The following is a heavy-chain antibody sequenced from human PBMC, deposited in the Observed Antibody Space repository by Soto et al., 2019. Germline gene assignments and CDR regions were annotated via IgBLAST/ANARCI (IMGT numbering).Heavy chain of an antibody. D-gene: IGHD3-22*01. CDR3: ARGPNRSLYYYDSSGYYYFDY. Sequence: ASVKVSCKASGYTFTGYYMHWVRQAPGQGLEWMGWINPNSGGTNYAQKVQGRVTMTRDTSISTAYMELSRLRSDDTAEYYCARGPNRSLYYYDSSGYYYFDYWGQGTLVTVSS. CDR2: INPNSGGT. V-gene: IGHV1-2*02. J-gene: IGHJ4*02. CDR1: GYTFTGYY.